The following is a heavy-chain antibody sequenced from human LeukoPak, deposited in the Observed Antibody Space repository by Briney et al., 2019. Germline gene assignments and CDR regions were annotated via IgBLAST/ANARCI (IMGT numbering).Heavy chain of an antibody. Sequence: GGSLRRSCAASGFTFGNYSINWVRQAPGKGLEWVANINQDGSEKYYVDSVEGRFTISRDNAKNSLYLHINSLRAEDTAVFYCARGYATAFDSWGQGALVTVSS. D-gene: IGHD2-2*01. V-gene: IGHV3-7*01. CDR3: ARGYATAFDS. J-gene: IGHJ4*02. CDR2: INQDGSEK. CDR1: GFTFGNYS.